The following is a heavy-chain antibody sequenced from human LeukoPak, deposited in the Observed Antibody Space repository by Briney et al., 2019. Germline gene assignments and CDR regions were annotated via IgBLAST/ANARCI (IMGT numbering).Heavy chain of an antibody. CDR2: INYSGST. D-gene: IGHD3-22*01. CDR3: ARGPTYYYDSSGYYFFDY. Sequence: SETLSLTCAVYGGSFSGYYWSWIRQPPGKGLEWIGEINYSGSTNYNPSLKSRVTISVDTSKNQFSLKLSSVTAADTAVYYCARGPTYYYDSSGYYFFDYWGQGTLVTVSS. V-gene: IGHV4-34*01. CDR1: GGSFSGYY. J-gene: IGHJ4*02.